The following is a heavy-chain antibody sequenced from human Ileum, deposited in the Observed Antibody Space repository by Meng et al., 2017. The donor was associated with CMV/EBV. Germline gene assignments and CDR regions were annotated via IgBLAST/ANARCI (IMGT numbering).Heavy chain of an antibody. CDR1: GYTFSGYG. CDR3: ARDKSDPGREGFAH. V-gene: IGHV1-18*01. J-gene: IGHJ4*02. Sequence: QVQLVQSGPEMKKPXXXXEVXXKTSGYTFSGYGITWVRQAPGQGLEWMGWISGYTGNTHYGQKIQGRATMTTDTSTNTAYMELRSLRSDDTAVYYCARDKSDPGREGFAHWGQGTLVTVSS. CDR2: ISGYTGNT.